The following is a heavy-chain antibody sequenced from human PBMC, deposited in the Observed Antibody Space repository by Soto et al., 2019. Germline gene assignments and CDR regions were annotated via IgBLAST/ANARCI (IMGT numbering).Heavy chain of an antibody. D-gene: IGHD6-13*01. Sequence: PSETLSLTCAVYGGSFSGYYWSWIRQPPGKGLEWIGEINHSGSTNYNPSLKSRVTISVDTSKNQFSLKLSSVTAADTAVYYCARGREYLLGIAAAGQGKSYFDYWGQGTLVTVSS. V-gene: IGHV4-34*01. CDR2: INHSGST. CDR1: GGSFSGYY. CDR3: ARGREYLLGIAAAGQGKSYFDY. J-gene: IGHJ4*02.